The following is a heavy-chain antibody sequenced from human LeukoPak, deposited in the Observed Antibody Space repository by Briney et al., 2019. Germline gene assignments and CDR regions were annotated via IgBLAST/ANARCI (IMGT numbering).Heavy chain of an antibody. J-gene: IGHJ4*02. CDR1: GGSFSGYY. D-gene: IGHD6-19*01. CDR3: ARGLSSGCIDY. V-gene: IGHV4-34*01. Sequence: SETLSLTCAVYGGSFSGYYWGWIRQPPGKGLEWIGEINHSGSTNYNPSLKSRVTISVDTSKNQFSLELSSVTAADTAVYYCARGLSSGCIDYWGQGTLVTVSS. CDR2: INHSGST.